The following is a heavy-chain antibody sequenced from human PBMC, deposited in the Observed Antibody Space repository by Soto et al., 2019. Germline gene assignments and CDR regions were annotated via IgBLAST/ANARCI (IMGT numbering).Heavy chain of an antibody. CDR2: IYYRGTT. CDR1: GGAIGSHY. CDR3: ARGRREDVFNI. V-gene: IGHV4-59*11. Sequence: QVQLQESGPGLVKAPETLSLTCIISGGAIGSHYWSWIRQPPGKALEWIGYIYYRGTTRYNPSLKSRLTLSVDTSTNQFSLNLTSVTAADTATYYCARGRREDVFNIWGQGTVVTVSS. J-gene: IGHJ3*02. D-gene: IGHD1-26*01.